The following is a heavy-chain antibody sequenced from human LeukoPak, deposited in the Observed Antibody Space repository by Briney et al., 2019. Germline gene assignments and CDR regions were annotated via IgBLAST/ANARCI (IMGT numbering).Heavy chain of an antibody. J-gene: IGHJ5*02. D-gene: IGHD3-22*01. CDR2: ISGSGGST. CDR1: GFTFSSYA. V-gene: IGHV3-23*01. Sequence: QPGASLRLSCAASGFTFSSYAMSWVRQAPGKGLEWVSAISGSGGSTYYADSVKGRFTISRDNSKNTLYQQMNSLRAEDTAVYYCAKMGPNYYDSSGYSWFDPWGQGTLVTVSS. CDR3: AKMGPNYYDSSGYSWFDP.